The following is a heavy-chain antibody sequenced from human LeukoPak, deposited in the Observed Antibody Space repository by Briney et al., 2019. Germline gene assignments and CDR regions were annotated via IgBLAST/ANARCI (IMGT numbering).Heavy chain of an antibody. CDR2: IYTSRST. CDR3: ARDPESVGSSWMFQDYYMDV. V-gene: IGHV4-39*07. Sequence: PSETLSLTCTVSGGSISSSSYYWGWIRQPPGKGLEWIGRIYTSRSTNYNPSLKSRVTMSVDTSKNQFSLKLSSVTAADTAVYYCARDPESVGSSWMFQDYYMDVWGKGTTVTVSS. D-gene: IGHD6-13*01. CDR1: GGSISSSSYY. J-gene: IGHJ6*03.